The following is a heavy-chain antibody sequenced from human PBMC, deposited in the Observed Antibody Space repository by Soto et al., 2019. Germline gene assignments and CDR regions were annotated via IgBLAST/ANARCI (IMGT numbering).Heavy chain of an antibody. J-gene: IGHJ5*02. CDR1: GGSFSGYY. CDR3: ARASRIAAAGTRTRNNWFDP. D-gene: IGHD6-13*01. Sequence: SETLSLTCAVYGGSFSGYYWSWIRQPPGKGLDWIGEINHSGSTNYNPSLKSRVTISVDTSKNQFSLKLSSVTAADTAVYYCARASRIAAAGTRTRNNWFDPWGQGTLVTVSS. CDR2: INHSGST. V-gene: IGHV4-34*01.